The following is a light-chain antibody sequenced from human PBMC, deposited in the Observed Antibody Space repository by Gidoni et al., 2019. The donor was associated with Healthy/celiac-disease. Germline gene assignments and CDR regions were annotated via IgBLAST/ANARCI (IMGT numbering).Light chain of an antibody. J-gene: IGLJ3*02. CDR2: SNN. Sequence: QSVLTQPPSASGTPGQRVTISCSGSSSNIGSNYVYWYQQLPVTAPKLLSYSNNQRPSGVPDRFSGSKSGTSASLAISGLRSEDEADYYCAAWDDSLSGWVFGGGTKLTVL. V-gene: IGLV1-47*02. CDR3: AAWDDSLSGWV. CDR1: SSNIGSNY.